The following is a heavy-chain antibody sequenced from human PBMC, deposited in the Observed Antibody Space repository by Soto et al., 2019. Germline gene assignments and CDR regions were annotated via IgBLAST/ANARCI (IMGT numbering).Heavy chain of an antibody. J-gene: IGHJ4*02. CDR3: ATLDSSGYYYNPSVPYYFDY. CDR1: GYTLTELS. Sequence: ASVKVSCKVSGYTLTELSMHWVRQAPGKGLEWMGGFDPEDGETIYAQKFQGRVTMTEDTSTDTAYMELSSLRSEDTAVYYCATLDSSGYYYNPSVPYYFDYWGQGTLVTVSS. D-gene: IGHD3-22*01. V-gene: IGHV1-24*01. CDR2: FDPEDGET.